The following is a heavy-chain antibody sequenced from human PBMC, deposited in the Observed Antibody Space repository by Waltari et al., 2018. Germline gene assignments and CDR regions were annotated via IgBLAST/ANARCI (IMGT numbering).Heavy chain of an antibody. Sequence: QVQLVQSGAEVKKPGSSVKVSCQAAGSTFSSYATSWVRQAAGQGIEWMGGIIPIFGTANYAQKFQGRVTITADESTSTAYMELSSLRSEDTAVYYCARGNSEWFGELFGDTGLDYWGQGTLVTVSS. CDR2: IIPIFGTA. V-gene: IGHV1-69*12. D-gene: IGHD3-10*01. CDR3: ARGNSEWFGELFGDTGLDY. CDR1: GSTFSSYA. J-gene: IGHJ4*02.